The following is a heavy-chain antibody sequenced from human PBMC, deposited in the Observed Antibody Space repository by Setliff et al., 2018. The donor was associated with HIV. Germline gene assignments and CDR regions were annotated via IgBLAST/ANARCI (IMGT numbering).Heavy chain of an antibody. CDR1: GGSISSHC. Sequence: SETLSLTCTVSGGSISSHCWSWIRQSPGKALEWIGYIYASGSIIYNPSLKSRVTMSVDTSQNQVSLKLSSVTAAATAAYYCARVSGPEGNYVAYNHYYMDVWGKGTTVTVSS. D-gene: IGHD4-4*01. CDR3: ARVSGPEGNYVAYNHYYMDV. V-gene: IGHV4-4*08. J-gene: IGHJ6*03. CDR2: IYASGSI.